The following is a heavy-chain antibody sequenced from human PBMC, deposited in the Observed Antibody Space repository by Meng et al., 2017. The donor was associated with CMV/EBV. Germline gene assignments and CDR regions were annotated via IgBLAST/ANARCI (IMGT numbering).Heavy chain of an antibody. V-gene: IGHV4-34*01. J-gene: IGHJ4*02. CDR1: GGSFSGYY. CDR3: ARGRGVGDYVWGSYRSRGVYFDY. Sequence: VHLPRWGGGLMKPSEPLSLTCVVYGGSFSGYYWSWIRQPPGKGLEWIGEINHSGSTNYNPSLKSRVTISVDTSKNQFSLKLSSVTAADTAVYYCARGRGVGDYVWGSYRSRGVYFDYWGQGTLVTVSS. D-gene: IGHD3-16*02. CDR2: INHSGST.